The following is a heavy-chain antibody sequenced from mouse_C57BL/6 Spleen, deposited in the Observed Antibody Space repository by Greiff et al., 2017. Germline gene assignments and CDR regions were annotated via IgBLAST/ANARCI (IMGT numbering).Heavy chain of an antibody. Sequence: VQLQQSGPELVKPGASVKIPCKASGYTFTDYNMDWVKQSHGKSLEWIGDINPNNGGTIYNQKFKGKATLPVDKSSSTAYMELRSLTSEDTAVYYCARSGDYGNYRYFDVWGTGTTVTVSS. CDR2: INPNNGGT. D-gene: IGHD2-1*01. CDR3: ARSGDYGNYRYFDV. V-gene: IGHV1-18*01. CDR1: GYTFTDYN. J-gene: IGHJ1*03.